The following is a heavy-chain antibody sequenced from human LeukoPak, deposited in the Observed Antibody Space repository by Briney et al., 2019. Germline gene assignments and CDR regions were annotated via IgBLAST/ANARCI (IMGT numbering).Heavy chain of an antibody. J-gene: IGHJ4*02. CDR3: ARIPYSSGWYFDY. D-gene: IGHD6-19*01. CDR1: GGSISSSSYY. V-gene: IGHV4-39*01. Sequence: PSETLSLTCTVSGGSISSSSYYWGWIRQPPGKGLEWIGRIYYSGSTYYNPSLKSRVTISVDTSKNQFSLKLSSVTAADTAMYYCARIPYSSGWYFDYWGQGTLVTVSS. CDR2: IYYSGST.